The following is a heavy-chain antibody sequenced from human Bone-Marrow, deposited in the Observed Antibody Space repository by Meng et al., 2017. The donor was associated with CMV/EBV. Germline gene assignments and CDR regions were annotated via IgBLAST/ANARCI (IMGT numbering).Heavy chain of an antibody. V-gene: IGHV4-34*01. CDR2: INHSGST. J-gene: IGHJ6*02. D-gene: IGHD3-10*01. CDR3: ARGPYYGSVLSGYYYYGMDV. CDR1: GGSFSGYY. Sequence: SEPLSLTCAVYGGSFSGYYWSWIRQPPGKGLEWIGEINHSGSTNYNPSLKSRVTISVDTSKNQFSLKLSSVTAADTAVYYCARGPYYGSVLSGYYYYGMDVWGQGTTVTVSS.